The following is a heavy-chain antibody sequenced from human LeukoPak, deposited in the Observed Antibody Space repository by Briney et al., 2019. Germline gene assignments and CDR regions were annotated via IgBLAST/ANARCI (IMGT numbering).Heavy chain of an antibody. CDR2: INHSGST. CDR3: ARAVGYLDAFDI. CDR1: GVSFSGYY. Sequence: SETLSLTCAVYGVSFSGYYWSWIRQPPGKGLEWIGEINHSGSTNHNPSLKSRVTISVDTSKNQFSLKLSSVTAADTAMYYCARAVGYLDAFDIWGQGTMVTVSS. V-gene: IGHV4-34*01. J-gene: IGHJ3*02. D-gene: IGHD2-15*01.